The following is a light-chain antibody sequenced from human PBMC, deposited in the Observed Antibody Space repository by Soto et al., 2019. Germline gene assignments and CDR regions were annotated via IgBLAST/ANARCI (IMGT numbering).Light chain of an antibody. CDR1: QGIRDE. V-gene: IGKV1-6*01. Sequence: IQMTQSPSSLSASVGDRVTITCRASQGIRDELGWYQHKAGKAPNLLISAASRLQSGVPSRFSGRGSGTDFTLTISSLQPEDFATYYCLQDYDYPRTFGQGTKVDIK. J-gene: IGKJ1*01. CDR2: AAS. CDR3: LQDYDYPRT.